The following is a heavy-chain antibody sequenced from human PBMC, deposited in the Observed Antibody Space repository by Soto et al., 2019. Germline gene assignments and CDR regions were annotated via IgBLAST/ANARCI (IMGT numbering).Heavy chain of an antibody. CDR1: GFNFITFS. J-gene: IGHJ3*02. Sequence: DVQLVESGGGLVKPGGSLRLSCAASGFNFITFSMNWVRQAPGKGLEWVSSISASSSSRYYAESVKGRFTVSRDNAKNSLYLQMNSLTAEDTALYYCVRDAYNRDAFDIWGQGTTVTVSS. CDR3: VRDAYNRDAFDI. D-gene: IGHD1-20*01. V-gene: IGHV3-21*01. CDR2: ISASSSSR.